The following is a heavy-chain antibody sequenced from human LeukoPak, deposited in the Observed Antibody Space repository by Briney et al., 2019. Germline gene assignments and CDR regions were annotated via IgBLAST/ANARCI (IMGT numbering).Heavy chain of an antibody. CDR3: ARVRYSSSWQPSADTYMDV. V-gene: IGHV3-21*01. CDR2: ISSSSRFI. J-gene: IGHJ6*03. Sequence: PGGSLRLSCAASGFSFSSYSMNWVRQAPGKGLEWVSSISSSSRFIYYADSVKGRFTISRDNAKNSLYLQMTSLRAEDTAVYYCARVRYSSSWQPSADTYMDVWGKGTTVTVSS. CDR1: GFSFSSYS. D-gene: IGHD6-13*01.